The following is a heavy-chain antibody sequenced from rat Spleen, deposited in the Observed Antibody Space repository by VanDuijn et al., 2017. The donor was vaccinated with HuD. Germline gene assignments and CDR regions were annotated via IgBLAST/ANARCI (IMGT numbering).Heavy chain of an antibody. D-gene: IGHD1-9*01. J-gene: IGHJ2*01. V-gene: IGHV5-31*01. Sequence: EVQLVESGGGLVQPGRSLKLSCVASGFTFNNYWMTWIRQAPGQGLEWVASITNTGGSTYYRDSVKGRFTISRDNAKSTLYLQMDSLRSEDTATYYCAREEISYYGYNPYYFDYWGQGVMVTVSS. CDR1: GFTFNNYW. CDR2: ITNTGGST. CDR3: AREEISYYGYNPYYFDY.